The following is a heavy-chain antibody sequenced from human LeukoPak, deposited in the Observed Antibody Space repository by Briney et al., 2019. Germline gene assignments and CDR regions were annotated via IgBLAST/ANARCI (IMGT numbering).Heavy chain of an antibody. CDR1: GGSISNSSYY. D-gene: IGHD4-23*01. V-gene: IGHV4-39*01. CDR3: ARHWVVTPNY. Sequence: SETLSLTCIVSGGSISNSSYYWGWIRQPPGKGLEWIGSIYYSGSAYYNPSLKSRVTISVDTSKNQFPLKLTSVTAADTAVYYCARHWVVTPNYWGQGTLVTVSS. J-gene: IGHJ4*02. CDR2: IYYSGSA.